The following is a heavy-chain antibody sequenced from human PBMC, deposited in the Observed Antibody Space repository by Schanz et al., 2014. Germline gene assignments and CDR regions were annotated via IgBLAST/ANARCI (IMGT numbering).Heavy chain of an antibody. CDR1: GFTFTGYA. J-gene: IGHJ3*02. D-gene: IGHD3-16*01. V-gene: IGHV3-23*01. CDR2: LSASGGHT. CDR3: AKGVGGGLLLGSTFDN. Sequence: VQLLESGGALVRPGGSRRLSCEASGFTFTGYAMTWVRQAPGKGLEWVSGLSASGGHTYYADSVKGRFTISRDNSKNTVYLEMNNVRVDDTAVYYCAKGVGGGLLLGSTFDNWGQGTMVTVTS.